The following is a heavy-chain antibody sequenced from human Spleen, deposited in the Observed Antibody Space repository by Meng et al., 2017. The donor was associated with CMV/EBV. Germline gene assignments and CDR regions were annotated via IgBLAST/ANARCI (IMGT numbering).Heavy chain of an antibody. CDR3: VRSSIEVPGSTDY. CDR1: GYTFTGYY. J-gene: IGHJ4*02. Sequence: ASVKVSCKASGYTFTGYYIHWVRQAPGQGLEWMGWMNPNSGDTNQAQKFQGRVTMTRDTSISTAYMELSRLRFDDTAVYYCVRSSIEVPGSTDYWGQGTSVTVSS. V-gene: IGHV1-2*02. D-gene: IGHD6-19*01. CDR2: MNPNSGDT.